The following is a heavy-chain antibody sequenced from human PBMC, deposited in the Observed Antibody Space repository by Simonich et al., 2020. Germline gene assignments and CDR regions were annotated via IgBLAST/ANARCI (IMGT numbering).Heavy chain of an antibody. D-gene: IGHD3-16*01. CDR3: ARDGLGIGYFDY. CDR2: IYSGVST. Sequence: EVQLVESGGGLVQPGGSLRLSCAASGFTVSSNYMGWVRQAPGNGWEWVSVIYSGVSTYFADSVKGRFTISRHNSKNTLYLQMNSLRAEDTAVYYCARDGLGIGYFDYWGQGTLVTVSS. V-gene: IGHV3-53*04. J-gene: IGHJ4*02. CDR1: GFTVSSNY.